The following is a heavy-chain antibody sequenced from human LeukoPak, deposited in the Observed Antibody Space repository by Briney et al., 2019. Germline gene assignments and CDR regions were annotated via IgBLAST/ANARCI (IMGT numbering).Heavy chain of an antibody. V-gene: IGHV3-53*01. Sequence: TGGSLRLSCAASGFTISSNYMNWVPQAPGKGLEWVSVINSGGNEYYADSVKGRITISRDNSKNMLYLQMNSLRAEDTAVYYCARSQGGTMSLRHFGLWGRGTLGTVS. CDR2: INSGGNE. CDR3: ARSQGGTMSLRHFGL. D-gene: IGHD3-22*01. J-gene: IGHJ2*01. CDR1: GFTISSNY.